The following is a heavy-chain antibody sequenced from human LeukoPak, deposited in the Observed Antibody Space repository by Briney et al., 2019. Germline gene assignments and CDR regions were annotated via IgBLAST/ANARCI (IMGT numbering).Heavy chain of an antibody. CDR3: AKEREYCSSGSCHYDLDV. J-gene: IGHJ6*02. CDR2: IYYTGST. CDR1: GDSMKSYY. D-gene: IGHD2-15*01. V-gene: IGHV4-59*01. Sequence: SETLSPTCTVSGDSMKSYYWTWIRQPPGKGLEWIGYIYYTGSTNYNPSLKSRVTISVDTSKNQFSLKLSSVTAADTAVYYCAKEREYCSSGSCHYDLDVWGQGTTVTVSS.